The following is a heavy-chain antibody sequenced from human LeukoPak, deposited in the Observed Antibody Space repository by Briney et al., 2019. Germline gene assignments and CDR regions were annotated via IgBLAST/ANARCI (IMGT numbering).Heavy chain of an antibody. D-gene: IGHD1-26*01. J-gene: IGHJ4*02. V-gene: IGHV3-48*03. CDR1: GFTFSSYE. CDR2: ISSSGSTI. CDR3: ARDKRHLGNYYFDY. Sequence: GGSLRLSCAASGFTFSSYEMNWVRQAPGKGLEWVSYISSSGSTIYYADSVQGRFTISRGNAKNSLYLQMNSLRAEDTAVYYCARDKRHLGNYYFDYWGQGTLVTVSS.